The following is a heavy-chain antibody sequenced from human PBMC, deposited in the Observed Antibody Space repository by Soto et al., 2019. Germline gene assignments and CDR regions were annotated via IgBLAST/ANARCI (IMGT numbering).Heavy chain of an antibody. CDR3: AIWLVDAEYFQH. CDR2: ISAYNGNT. V-gene: IGHV1-18*01. CDR1: GYTFTSYG. Sequence: ASVKVSCKASGYTFTSYGISWVRQAPGQGLEWMGWISAYNGNTNYAQKLQGRVTMTTDTSTSTAYMGLRSLRSDDTAVYYCAIWLVDAEYFQHWGQGTLVTVSS. J-gene: IGHJ1*01. D-gene: IGHD6-19*01.